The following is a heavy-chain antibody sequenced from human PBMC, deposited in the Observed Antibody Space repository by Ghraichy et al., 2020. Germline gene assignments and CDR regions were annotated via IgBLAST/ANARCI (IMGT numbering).Heavy chain of an antibody. CDR2: ITGSSITI. CDR1: GFSFSDYS. V-gene: IGHV3-48*01. D-gene: IGHD3-3*01. CDR3: ARLPLPRRAAVGDWYFDP. J-gene: IGHJ2*01. Sequence: GGSLRLSCEGSGFSFSDYSMIWVRLTPRKALEWVSYITGSSITIFYTDSVKGRFTISRDNAKNSLYLQMNSLRAEDTAVYYCARLPLPRRAAVGDWYFDPLGRGTLVPFSS.